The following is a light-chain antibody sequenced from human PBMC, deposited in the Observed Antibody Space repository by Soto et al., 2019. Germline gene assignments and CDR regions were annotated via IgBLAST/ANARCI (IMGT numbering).Light chain of an antibody. CDR2: TAS. CDR3: QQFNNYPRT. V-gene: IGKV1-9*01. J-gene: IGKJ2*01. CDR1: QGISNY. Sequence: DIQVTQSPSFLSASVGDRVTITCRASQGISNYLAWYQQKPGRAPKLLIYTASTLHSGVPSRFSGSGSGTEFTLTISSLPPEYFATYYCQQFNNYPRTFGQGTKLEIK.